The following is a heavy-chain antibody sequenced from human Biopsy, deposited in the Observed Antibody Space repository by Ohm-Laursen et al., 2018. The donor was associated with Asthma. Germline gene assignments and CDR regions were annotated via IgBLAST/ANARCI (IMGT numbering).Heavy chain of an antibody. Sequence: SVKVSCKSLGGTFNTYVIGWVRQAPGQGLEWMGGITSVFGTTAYPQKFQDRVTITADDSTSSVYMELSSLRSEDTAVYYCARKAGSCISRTCYSLDFWGQGTLVTVPS. D-gene: IGHD2-2*01. CDR2: ITSVFGTT. J-gene: IGHJ4*02. CDR1: GGTFNTYV. CDR3: ARKAGSCISRTCYSLDF. V-gene: IGHV1-69*13.